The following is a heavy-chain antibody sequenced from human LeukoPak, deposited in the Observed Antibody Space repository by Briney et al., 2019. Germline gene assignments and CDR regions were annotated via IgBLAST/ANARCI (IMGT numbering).Heavy chain of an antibody. D-gene: IGHD6-19*01. J-gene: IGHJ6*02. V-gene: IGHV3-15*01. CDR2: IKSKTDGWTT. CDR3: TTDWRTPWLAHPLYYYYGMDV. CDR1: GFTFSNAW. Sequence: GGSLRLSCAASGFTFSNAWMSWVRQAPGKGLEWVGRIKSKTDGWTTDYAAPVKVRFTISRADSKNPLYLQMNSLKTEDTAVYYCTTDWRTPWLAHPLYYYYGMDVWGQGTTVTVSS.